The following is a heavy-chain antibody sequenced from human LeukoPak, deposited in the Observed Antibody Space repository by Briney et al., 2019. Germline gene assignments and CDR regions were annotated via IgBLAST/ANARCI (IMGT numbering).Heavy chain of an antibody. CDR2: ISAYNGNT. D-gene: IGHD5-12*01. J-gene: IGHJ4*02. CDR3: ARGGYSGYDVTEFDY. V-gene: IGHV1-18*01. CDR1: GYTFTSYG. Sequence: ASVKVSCKASGYTFTSYGISWVRQAPGQGLEWMGWISAYNGNTNYAQKLQGRVTMTTDTSTSTAYMELRSLRSDDTAVYYCARGGYSGYDVTEFDYWGQGTLVTVSS.